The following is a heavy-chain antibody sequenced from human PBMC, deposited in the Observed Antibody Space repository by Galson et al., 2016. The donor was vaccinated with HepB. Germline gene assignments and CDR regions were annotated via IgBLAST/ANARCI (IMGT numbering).Heavy chain of an antibody. Sequence: SLRLSCAAAGFTFSSYAMTWVRQAPGKELLWVSGISGSGGETYYAASVKGRFTISRDNSKNTLNLEMSSLRGEDTAVYYCARVRRGTRCYDAMDVWGQGTTVTVS. J-gene: IGHJ6*02. CDR2: ISGSGGET. CDR3: ARVRRGTRCYDAMDV. D-gene: IGHD3/OR15-3a*01. CDR1: GFTFSSYA. V-gene: IGHV3-23*01.